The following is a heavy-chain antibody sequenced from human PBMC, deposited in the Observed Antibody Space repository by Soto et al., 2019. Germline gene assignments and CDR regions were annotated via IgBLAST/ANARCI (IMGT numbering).Heavy chain of an antibody. CDR2: IGGSGRTT. CDR3: ARSRLSAAGRLSTFEY. V-gene: IGHV3-23*01. Sequence: PGGSLRLSCAASAFTFNNYAMSWVRQAPGKGLEWVSGIGGSGRTTYYADSVKGRFTISRDNSNNTLFLQMNSLRAEDTAVYYCARSRLSAAGRLSTFEYWGQGSLVTVSS. CDR1: AFTFNNYA. J-gene: IGHJ4*02. D-gene: IGHD6-13*01.